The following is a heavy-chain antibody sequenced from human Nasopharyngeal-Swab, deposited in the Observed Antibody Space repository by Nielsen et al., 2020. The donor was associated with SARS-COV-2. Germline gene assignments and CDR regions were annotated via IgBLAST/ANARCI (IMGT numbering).Heavy chain of an antibody. CDR1: GGSISSYY. CDR3: ARGIAARAYYYYYYMDV. V-gene: IGHV4-59*08. CDR2: IYYSGST. D-gene: IGHD6-6*01. J-gene: IGHJ6*03. Sequence: SETLSLTCTVSGGSISSYYWSWIRQPPGKGLEWVGYIYYSGSTNYNPSLKSRVTISVDTSKNQFSLKLSSVTAADTAVYYCARGIAARAYYYYYYMDVWGKGTTVTVS.